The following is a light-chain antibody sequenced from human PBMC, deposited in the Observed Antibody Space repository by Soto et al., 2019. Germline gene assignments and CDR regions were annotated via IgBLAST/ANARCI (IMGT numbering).Light chain of an antibody. Sequence: EIVMTQSPATLSVSPGERATLSCRASQSVSSNLAWYQQKPGQAPSLLIYGASTRATGIPARFSGSGSGTEFTLTISSLQSEDFALYYCQQYDKWSRTFGQGTKVDIK. J-gene: IGKJ1*01. CDR1: QSVSSN. CDR2: GAS. V-gene: IGKV3-15*01. CDR3: QQYDKWSRT.